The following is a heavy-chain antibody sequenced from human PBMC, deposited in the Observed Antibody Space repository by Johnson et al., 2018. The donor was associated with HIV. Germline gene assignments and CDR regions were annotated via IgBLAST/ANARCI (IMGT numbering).Heavy chain of an antibody. V-gene: IGHV3-53*01. Sequence: VQLVESGGGLIQPGGSLRLSCAVSGFTVSSNYMSWVPQAPGKGLEWVSVIYSGGTTNYADSVKGRFTISRDNSKNTLYLQMNSLRADDTAVYYCARDPSRSPGAFDIWGQGTMVTVSS. J-gene: IGHJ3*02. CDR1: GFTVSSNY. CDR2: IYSGGTT. CDR3: ARDPSRSPGAFDI.